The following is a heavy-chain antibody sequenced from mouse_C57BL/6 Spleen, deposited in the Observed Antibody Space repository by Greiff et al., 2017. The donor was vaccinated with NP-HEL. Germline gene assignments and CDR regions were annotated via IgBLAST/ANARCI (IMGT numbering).Heavy chain of an antibody. CDR1: GYAFSSSW. Sequence: VQLQESGPELVKPGASVKISCKASGYAFSSSWMNWVKQRPGKGLEWIVRIYPGDGDTNYNGTFKGKATLTADKSSSTAYMQLSSLTSEDSAVYFCARRSAVVATSAMDYWGQGTSVTVSS. D-gene: IGHD1-1*01. J-gene: IGHJ4*01. V-gene: IGHV1-82*01. CDR2: IYPGDGDT. CDR3: ARRSAVVATSAMDY.